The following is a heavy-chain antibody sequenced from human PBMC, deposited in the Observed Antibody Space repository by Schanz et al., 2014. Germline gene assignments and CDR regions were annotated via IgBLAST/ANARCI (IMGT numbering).Heavy chain of an antibody. CDR3: AKHVRSLTGNDY. D-gene: IGHD3-9*01. CDR1: GFTVSNSY. V-gene: IGHV3-23*04. J-gene: IGHJ4*02. Sequence: DVQLVDSGGGLVQPGGSLRLSCAASGFTVSNSYIHWVRQAPGKGLEWVSGIGGSGDSTHYADSVKGRFIISRDNSKNTLYLQVNSLRAEDTAVYYCAKHVRSLTGNDYWGQGTLDTVSS. CDR2: IGGSGDST.